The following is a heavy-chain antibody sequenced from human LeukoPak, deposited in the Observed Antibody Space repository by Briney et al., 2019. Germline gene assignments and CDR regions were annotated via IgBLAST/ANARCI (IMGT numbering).Heavy chain of an antibody. CDR1: GFTFSDHY. J-gene: IGHJ3*02. CDR3: ATSGSGAFDI. V-gene: IGHV3-72*01. Sequence: GGSLRLSCAASGFTFSDHYMAWVRQAPGKGLEWVGRSGNKANSYTTEYAASVKGRFTISRDDSKNSLYLQMNSLKTEDTAVYYCATSGSGAFDIWGQGAMVTVSS. D-gene: IGHD1-26*01. CDR2: SGNKANSYTT.